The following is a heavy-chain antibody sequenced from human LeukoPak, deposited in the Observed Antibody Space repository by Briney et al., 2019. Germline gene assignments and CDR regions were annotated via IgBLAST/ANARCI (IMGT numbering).Heavy chain of an antibody. J-gene: IGHJ4*02. Sequence: SETLSLTCTVSGGSISSSSYYWGWIRQPPGKGLEWIGSIYYSGSTYYNPSLKSRVTISVDTSKDQFSLKLSSVTAADTAVYYCARLPYYYDSSGRYGDYWGQGTLVTVSS. V-gene: IGHV4-39*01. CDR1: GGSISSSSYY. D-gene: IGHD3-22*01. CDR2: IYYSGST. CDR3: ARLPYYYDSSGRYGDY.